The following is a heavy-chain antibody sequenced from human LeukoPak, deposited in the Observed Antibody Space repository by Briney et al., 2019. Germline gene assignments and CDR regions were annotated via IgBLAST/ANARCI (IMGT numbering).Heavy chain of an antibody. Sequence: ASVKVSCKASGYTFTSYGISWVRQAPGQGLEWMGWISAYNGNTNYAQKLQGRVTKTTDTSTSTAYMELRSLRSDDTAVYYCARGNIVATLYYYYGMDVWGQGTTVTVSS. J-gene: IGHJ6*02. CDR2: ISAYNGNT. D-gene: IGHD5-12*01. V-gene: IGHV1-18*01. CDR3: ARGNIVATLYYYYGMDV. CDR1: GYTFTSYG.